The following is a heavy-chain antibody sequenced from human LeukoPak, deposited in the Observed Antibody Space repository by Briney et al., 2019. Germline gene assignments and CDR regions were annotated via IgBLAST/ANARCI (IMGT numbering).Heavy chain of an antibody. D-gene: IGHD2-2*02. CDR2: ISSSGSTI. CDR3: AKDPSQYCSSSTCYIDY. Sequence: GGSLRLSCAASGFTFSSYEMNWVRQAPGKGLEWVSYISSSGSTIYYADSVKGRFTISRDNAKNSLYLQMNSLRAEDTAVYYCAKDPSQYCSSSTCYIDYWGQGTLVTVSS. J-gene: IGHJ4*02. V-gene: IGHV3-48*03. CDR1: GFTFSSYE.